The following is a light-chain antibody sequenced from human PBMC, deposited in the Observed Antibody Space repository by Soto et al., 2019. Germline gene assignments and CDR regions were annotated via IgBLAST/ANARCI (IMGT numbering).Light chain of an antibody. CDR1: TNEFGNYNL. CDR3: CSYGASSTFV. Sequence: QSALTQPASVSGSPGQSITISCTGTTNEFGNYNLVSWYQQHPDKAPKLIIYEGSRRPSGVSNRFSGSKLGYTASLTISVLQAEDESHYYCCSYGASSTFVFGGGTKLTVL. V-gene: IGLV2-23*03. J-gene: IGLJ3*02. CDR2: EGS.